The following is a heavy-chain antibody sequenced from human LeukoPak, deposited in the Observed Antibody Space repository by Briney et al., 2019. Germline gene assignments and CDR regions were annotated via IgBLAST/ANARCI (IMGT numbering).Heavy chain of an antibody. V-gene: IGHV3-21*01. CDR3: ARIRGVPAANWGPFDP. J-gene: IGHJ5*02. CDR1: GFTFSSYS. Sequence: GGSLRVSCAASGFTFSSYSMNWVRQAPGKGLEWVSSISSSSSYIYYADSVKGRFTISRDNAKNSLYLQMNSLRAEDTAVYYCARIRGVPAANWGPFDPWGQGTLVTVSS. CDR2: ISSSSSYI. D-gene: IGHD2-2*01.